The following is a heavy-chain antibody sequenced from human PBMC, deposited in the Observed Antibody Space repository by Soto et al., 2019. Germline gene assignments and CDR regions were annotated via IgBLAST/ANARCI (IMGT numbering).Heavy chain of an antibody. CDR1: GYTFTGYY. Sequence: ASVKVSCKASGYTFTGYYMHWVRQAPGQGLEWMGWINPSSGGTNYAQKFQGRVTMTRDTSISTAYMELSRLRSDDTAVYYCAAPNMAILEDYYYYGMDVWGQGTTVPVYS. V-gene: IGHV1-2*02. D-gene: IGHD1-1*01. CDR2: INPSSGGT. J-gene: IGHJ6*02. CDR3: AAPNMAILEDYYYYGMDV.